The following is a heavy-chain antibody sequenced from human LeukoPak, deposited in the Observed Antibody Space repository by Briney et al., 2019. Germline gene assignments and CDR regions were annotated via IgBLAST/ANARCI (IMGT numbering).Heavy chain of an antibody. CDR3: ARVVGATKAFDI. CDR2: IRYDGSNK. Sequence: GGSLRLSCAASGFTFSSYGMHWVRQAPGKGLEWVAFIRYDGSNKYYADSVKGRFTISRDNSKNTLYLQMNSLRAEDTALYYCARVVGATKAFDIWGQGTMVTVSS. V-gene: IGHV3-30*02. D-gene: IGHD1-26*01. J-gene: IGHJ3*02. CDR1: GFTFSSYG.